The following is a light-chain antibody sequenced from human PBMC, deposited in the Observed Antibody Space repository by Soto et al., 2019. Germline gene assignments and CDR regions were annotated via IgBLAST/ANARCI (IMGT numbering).Light chain of an antibody. V-gene: IGKV1-39*01. J-gene: IGKJ5*01. CDR1: QSISSY. CDR3: QQSYSTPR. CDR2: AAS. Sequence: DIQMTQSPSSLSAYVGDRVTITCRASQSISSYLNWYQQKPGKAPKLLIYAASSLQSGVPSRFSGSGSGTDFTLTISSLQPEDFATYYCQQSYSTPRFGQGTRLEIK.